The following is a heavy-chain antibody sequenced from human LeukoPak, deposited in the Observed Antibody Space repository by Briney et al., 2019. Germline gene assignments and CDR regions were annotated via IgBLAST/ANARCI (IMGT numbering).Heavy chain of an antibody. CDR1: GYSISSGYY. J-gene: IGHJ4*02. CDR2: IYYSGST. Sequence: SETLSLTCTVSGYSISSGYYWGWIRQPPGKGLEWIGYIYYSGSTNYNPSLKSRVTVSVDTSKTQFSLRLSSVTAADTAVYYCARGYGGYDWVFDYWGQGTLVTVSS. CDR3: ARGYGGYDWVFDY. D-gene: IGHD5-12*01. V-gene: IGHV4-61*01.